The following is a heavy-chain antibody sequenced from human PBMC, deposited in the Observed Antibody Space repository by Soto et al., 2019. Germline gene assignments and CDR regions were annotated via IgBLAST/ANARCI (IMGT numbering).Heavy chain of an antibody. CDR3: ARDSDCSGGSCYSDWFDP. CDR2: IIPIFGTA. V-gene: IGHV1-69*01. CDR1: GGTFSSYA. J-gene: IGHJ5*02. Sequence: QVQLVQSGAEVKKPGSSVKVSCKASGGTFSSYAISWVRQAPGQGLEWMGGIIPIFGTANYAQKFQGRVTITAAESTSTDYMELSSLRSEDTAVYYCARDSDCSGGSCYSDWFDPWGQGTLVTVSS. D-gene: IGHD2-15*01.